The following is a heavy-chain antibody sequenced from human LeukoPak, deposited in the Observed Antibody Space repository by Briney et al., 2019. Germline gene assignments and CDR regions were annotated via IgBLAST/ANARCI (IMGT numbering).Heavy chain of an antibody. V-gene: IGHV3-30*18. Sequence: PGKPLRLSCAASGFTFSSYGMHWVRQAPGKGREGVAVISYDGSNKYYADSVKGRFTISRDNSKNTLYLQMNSLRAEDTAVYYCAKVDEPSRSCSSTSCYMRDYYYGMDVWGKGTTVTVSS. CDR1: GFTFSSYG. J-gene: IGHJ6*04. CDR3: AKVDEPSRSCSSTSCYMRDYYYGMDV. CDR2: ISYDGSNK. D-gene: IGHD2-2*02.